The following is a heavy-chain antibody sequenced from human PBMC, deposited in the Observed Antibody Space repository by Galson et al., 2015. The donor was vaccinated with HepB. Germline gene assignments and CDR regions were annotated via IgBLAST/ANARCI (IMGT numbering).Heavy chain of an antibody. CDR3: AKARSQWLRPYYLDY. CDR2: ITGSGGNT. CDR1: GFTFSSYA. Sequence: SLRLSCAASGFTFSSYAMSWVRQAPGKGLEWISIITGSGGNTYYADSVKGRFTISRDNSKNTLYLQMNSLRAEDTAIYYCAKARSQWLRPYYLDYWGQGTLVTVSS. D-gene: IGHD6-19*01. J-gene: IGHJ4*02. V-gene: IGHV3-23*01.